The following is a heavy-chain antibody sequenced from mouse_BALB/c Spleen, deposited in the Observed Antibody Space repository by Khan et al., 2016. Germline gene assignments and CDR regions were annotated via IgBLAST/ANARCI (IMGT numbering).Heavy chain of an antibody. CDR3: ARTGDYPYYAMDY. J-gene: IGHJ4*01. CDR1: EYTFTNYG. CDR2: INTTTGEP. D-gene: IGHD2-13*01. V-gene: IGHV9-3*02. Sequence: QIQLVQSGPELKKPGETVKISCKASEYTFTNYGMNWVKQAPGKGLKWMGWINTTTGEPTYAEEFKGRFAFSLEASASTAYLQINNLTNEDSATYFCARTGDYPYYAMDYWGQGTSVTVSS.